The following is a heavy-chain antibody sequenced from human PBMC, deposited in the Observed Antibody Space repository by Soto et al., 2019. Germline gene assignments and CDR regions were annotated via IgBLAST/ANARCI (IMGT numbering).Heavy chain of an antibody. J-gene: IGHJ4*02. Sequence: SETLSLTCTVSGGSISSYYWSWIRQPPGKGLEWIGYIYYSGSTNYNPSLKSRVTISVDTSKNQFSLKLSSVTAADTAVYYCARISGSYLGFDYWGQGTLVTVSS. CDR2: IYYSGST. D-gene: IGHD1-26*01. CDR1: GGSISSYY. CDR3: ARISGSYLGFDY. V-gene: IGHV4-59*01.